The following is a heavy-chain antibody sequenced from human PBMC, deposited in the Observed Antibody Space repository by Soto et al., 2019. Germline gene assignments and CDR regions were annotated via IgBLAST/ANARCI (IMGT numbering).Heavy chain of an antibody. CDR1: GGTFSSYT. J-gene: IGHJ3*02. CDR3: ARAHDYGQLDDAFDI. CDR2: IIPILGIA. V-gene: IGHV1-69*02. D-gene: IGHD4-17*01. Sequence: ASVKVSCKASGGTFSSYTISWVRQAPGQGLEWMGRIIPILGIANYAQKFQGRVTITADKSTSTAYMELSSLRSEDTAVYYCARAHDYGQLDDAFDIWGQGTMVTVSS.